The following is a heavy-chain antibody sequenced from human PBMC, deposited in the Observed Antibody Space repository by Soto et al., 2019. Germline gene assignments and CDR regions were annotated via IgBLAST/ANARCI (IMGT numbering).Heavy chain of an antibody. CDR2: MYNTGST. CDR3: ARDLWGYCGTDCYPLDV. J-gene: IGHJ6*02. D-gene: IGHD2-21*02. CDR1: GGSISGYY. V-gene: IGHV4-59*01. Sequence: SDTLSLTCTVSGGSISGYYWSWIRQPPGKGLEWIGDMYNTGSTVYNPSNKSRVNISVDTSKNQFSLKLNSVTAADTAVYYCARDLWGYCGTDCYPLDVWGQGTTVTVS.